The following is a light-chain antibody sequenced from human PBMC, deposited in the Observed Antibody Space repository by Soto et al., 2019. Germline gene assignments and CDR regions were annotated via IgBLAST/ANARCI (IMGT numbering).Light chain of an antibody. CDR2: KAS. J-gene: IGKJ5*01. CDR3: QQYNSPIT. V-gene: IGKV1-5*03. Sequence: DIQMTQSPSTLSASVGGRVTITCRASQSISSWLAWYQQKPGKAPKLLIYKASSLESGVPSRFSGSGSGTEFTLTISSLQPDDFATYYCQQYNSPITFGQGTRLEIK. CDR1: QSISSW.